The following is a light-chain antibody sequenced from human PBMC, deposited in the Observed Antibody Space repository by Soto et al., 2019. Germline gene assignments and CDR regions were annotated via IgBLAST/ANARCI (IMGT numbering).Light chain of an antibody. Sequence: VLTQPPSASGTPGQRVTISCSGSGSSIGTNTVNWYRQLPGTAPKLLIYGNNQRPSGVPDRFSGSKSGTSASLAISGLQSEDEADYYCAAWDGSLNNVLFGGGTQLTVL. CDR2: GNN. CDR1: GSSIGTNT. CDR3: AAWDGSLNNVL. V-gene: IGLV1-44*01. J-gene: IGLJ2*01.